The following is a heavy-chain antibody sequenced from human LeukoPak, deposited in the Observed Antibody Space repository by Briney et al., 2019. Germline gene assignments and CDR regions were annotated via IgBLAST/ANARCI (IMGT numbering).Heavy chain of an antibody. V-gene: IGHV3-30*02. D-gene: IGHD2-21*02. CDR1: GFNFSNYD. CDR3: AKGDTS. Sequence: PGGSLRLSCAASGFNFSNYDMYWVRQAPGKGLERVAFIRYDGSDKYYADSVKGRFTISRDNSKNTLYLQMNSLRTDDTAVYHCAKGDTSWGQGNLVTVSS. CDR2: IRYDGSDK. J-gene: IGHJ5*02.